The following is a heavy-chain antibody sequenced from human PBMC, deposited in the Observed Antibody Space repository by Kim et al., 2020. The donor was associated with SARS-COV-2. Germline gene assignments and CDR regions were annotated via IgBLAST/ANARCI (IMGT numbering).Heavy chain of an antibody. D-gene: IGHD2-21*02. CDR3: AIGIVATTNPLAYCGGDCFTFDY. J-gene: IGHJ4*02. CDR1: GYTFTGYY. Sequence: ASVKVSCKASGYTFTGYYMHWVRQAPGQGLEWMGWINPNSGGTNYAQKFQGWVTMTRDTSISTAYMELSRLRSDDTAVYYCAIGIVATTNPLAYCGGDCFTFDYWGQGTLVTVSS. CDR2: INPNSGGT. V-gene: IGHV1-2*04.